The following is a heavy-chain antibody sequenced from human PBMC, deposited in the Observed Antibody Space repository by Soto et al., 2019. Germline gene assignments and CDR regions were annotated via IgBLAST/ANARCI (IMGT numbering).Heavy chain of an antibody. CDR3: ARRHYGDFSKSFDY. D-gene: IGHD4-17*01. J-gene: IGHJ4*02. CDR2: IYYSGST. V-gene: IGHV4-39*01. Sequence: SETLSLTCTVSGGSISSSSYYWGWIRQPPGKGLEWIGSIYYSGSTYYNPSLKSRVTISVDTSKNQFSLKLNSVTAADTAVYYCARRHYGDFSKSFDYWGQGTLVTVS. CDR1: GGSISSSSYY.